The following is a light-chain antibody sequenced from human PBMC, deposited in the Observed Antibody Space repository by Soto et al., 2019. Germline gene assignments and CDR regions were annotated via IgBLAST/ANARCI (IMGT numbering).Light chain of an antibody. J-gene: IGKJ5*01. Sequence: IVLAQSPGTLSLSPGERATLSWRASQSVSSSYLAWYQQKPGQAPRLLIYGASSRATGIPDRFSGSGSGTDFTLTIIRLEPEDVAVYYCQQYGSSPPITFGQGTRLEIK. CDR2: GAS. CDR3: QQYGSSPPIT. CDR1: QSVSSSY. V-gene: IGKV3-20*01.